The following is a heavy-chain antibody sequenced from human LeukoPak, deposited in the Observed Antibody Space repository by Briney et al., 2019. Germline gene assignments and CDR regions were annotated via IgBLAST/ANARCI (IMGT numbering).Heavy chain of an antibody. CDR1: GYTFTSYD. Sequence: ASVKVSYKASGYTFTSYDINWVRQATGQGLEGMGWMNPNSANTGYAQKFQGRVTMTRNTSISTAYMELSSLRSEDTAVYYCARLASSSWPLYYYYGMDVWGQGTTVTVSS. J-gene: IGHJ6*02. CDR3: ARLASSSWPLYYYYGMDV. V-gene: IGHV1-8*01. D-gene: IGHD6-13*01. CDR2: MNPNSANT.